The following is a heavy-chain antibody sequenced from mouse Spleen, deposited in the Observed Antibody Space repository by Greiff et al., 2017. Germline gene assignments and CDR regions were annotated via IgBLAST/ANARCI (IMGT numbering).Heavy chain of an antibody. V-gene: IGHV5-9*03. CDR1: GFTFSSYT. CDR2: ISSGGGST. J-gene: IGHJ4*01. CDR3: ARSLLPHYYAMDY. Sequence: EVKLVESGGGLVKPGGSLKLSCAASGFTFSSYTMSWVRQTPAKRLEWVATISSGGGSTYYPDTVKGRFTISRDNAKNTLYLQMSSLRSEDTALYYCARSLLPHYYAMDYWGQGTSVTVSS.